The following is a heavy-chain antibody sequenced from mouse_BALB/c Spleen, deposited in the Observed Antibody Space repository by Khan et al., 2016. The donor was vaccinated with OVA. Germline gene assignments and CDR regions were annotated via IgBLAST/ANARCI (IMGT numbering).Heavy chain of an antibody. CDR2: FDPETGDT. CDR3: TRRMDY. CDR1: GYTFSDYE. Sequence: QVQLQQPGAELVRPGASVTLSCKASGYTFSDYEMHWVKQTPVHGLEWIGTFDPETGDTAYNQKFKGKATLTADKSSSTAYMELRSLTSEDSAVYCCTRRMDYWGQGTSVTVSS. V-gene: IGHV1-15*01. J-gene: IGHJ4*01.